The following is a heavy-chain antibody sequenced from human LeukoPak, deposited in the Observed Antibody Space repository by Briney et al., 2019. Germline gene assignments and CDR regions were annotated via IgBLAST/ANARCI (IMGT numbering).Heavy chain of an antibody. CDR3: ARVIGVVRADYYFDY. J-gene: IGHJ4*02. D-gene: IGHD3-10*01. V-gene: IGHV3-48*03. CDR2: ISSSSSTI. Sequence: PGGSLRLSCAASGFTFSSYEMNWVRQAPGKGLEWVSYISSSSSTIYYADSVKGRFTISRDNAKNSLYLQMNSLRAEDTAVYYCARVIGVVRADYYFDYWGQGTLVAVSS. CDR1: GFTFSSYE.